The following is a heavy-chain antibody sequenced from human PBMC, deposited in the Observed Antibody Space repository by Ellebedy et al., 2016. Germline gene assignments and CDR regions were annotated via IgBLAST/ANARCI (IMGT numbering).Heavy chain of an antibody. J-gene: IGHJ3*02. CDR1: GFTFSSYS. Sequence: GESLKISCAASGFTFSSYSMNWVRQAPGKGLEWVSYISSSSSTIYYADSVKGRFTISRDNAKNSLYLQMNSLRAEDTAVYYCATNRNKSLWLRGAFDIWGQGTMVTVSS. D-gene: IGHD6-19*01. CDR2: ISSSSSTI. V-gene: IGHV3-48*04. CDR3: ATNRNKSLWLRGAFDI.